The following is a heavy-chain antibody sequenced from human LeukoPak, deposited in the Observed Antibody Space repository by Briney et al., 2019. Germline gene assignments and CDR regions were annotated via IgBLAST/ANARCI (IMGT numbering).Heavy chain of an antibody. J-gene: IGHJ5*02. V-gene: IGHV4-39*01. CDR3: ARRDYAAWFDP. CDR1: GDSITSGAFY. CDR2: VYYSGGT. D-gene: IGHD4/OR15-4a*01. Sequence: KPSETLSLTCNVSGDSITSGAFYWAWIRQSPGKGLEWIGNVYYSGGTQYNPSLRGRVSISMDKTKNQFSLNLNSVSVTDTAIYYCARRDYAAWFDPWGQGTLVTVSS.